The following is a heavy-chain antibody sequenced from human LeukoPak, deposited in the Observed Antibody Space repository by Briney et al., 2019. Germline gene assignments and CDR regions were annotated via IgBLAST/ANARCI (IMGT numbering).Heavy chain of an antibody. D-gene: IGHD5-18*01. CDR2: ISSSSSYI. CDR1: GFTFSSYS. CDR3: ARVTTKGYSYGINWFDP. V-gene: IGHV3-21*01. J-gene: IGHJ5*02. Sequence: GGSLRLSCAASGFTFSSYSMNWVRQAPGKGLEWGSYISSSSSYIYYADSVKGRFTISRDNAKNSLYLQMNSLRAEDTAVYYCARVTTKGYSYGINWFDPWGQGTLVTVSS.